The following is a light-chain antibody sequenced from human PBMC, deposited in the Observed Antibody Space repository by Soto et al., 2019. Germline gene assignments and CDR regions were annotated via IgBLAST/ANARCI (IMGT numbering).Light chain of an antibody. J-gene: IGKJ1*01. Sequence: EIVLTQSPGTLYLSPGERATLSCRASKSVSNNYLAWYQQKPGQAPRLLIYGASSRATGIPDRFSGSGSGTDFTLTISRLEPQDFSVYYCQQYGSSRWTFGQGTKVEIK. V-gene: IGKV3-20*01. CDR3: QQYGSSRWT. CDR1: KSVSNNY. CDR2: GAS.